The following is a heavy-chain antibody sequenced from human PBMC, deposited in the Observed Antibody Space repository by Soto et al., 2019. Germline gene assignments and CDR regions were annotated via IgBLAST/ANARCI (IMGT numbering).Heavy chain of an antibody. CDR3: ARGSATGTTSNGMDV. J-gene: IGHJ6*02. V-gene: IGHV3-21*01. CDR1: GFTFSSYS. Sequence: GGSLRLSCAASGFTFSSYSMNWVRQAPGKGLEWVSSISSSSSYIYYADSVKGRFTISRDNAKNSLYLQMNSLRAEDTAVYYCARGSATGTTSNGMDVWGQGTTVTVSS. D-gene: IGHD1-1*01. CDR2: ISSSSSYI.